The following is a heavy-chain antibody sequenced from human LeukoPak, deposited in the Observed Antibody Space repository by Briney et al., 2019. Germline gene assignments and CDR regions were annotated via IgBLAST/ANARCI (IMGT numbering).Heavy chain of an antibody. CDR2: IIGIGVST. V-gene: IGHV3-23*01. J-gene: IGHJ4*02. CDR3: AKSWGVEYSSGFFTGVHY. CDR1: LFTFSSYV. D-gene: IGHD6-19*01. Sequence: VGSLRLSCAASLFTFSSYVMTWVRQAPGKGLDWVSAIIGIGVSTYYADSVKGRFTISRDNSKNTLYLQMNSLRPEDTAVFYCAKSWGVEYSSGFFTGVHYWGQGNLVTVSS.